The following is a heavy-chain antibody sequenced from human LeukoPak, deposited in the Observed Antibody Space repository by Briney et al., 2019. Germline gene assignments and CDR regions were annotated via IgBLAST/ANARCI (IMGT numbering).Heavy chain of an antibody. D-gene: IGHD4-23*01. CDR3: ASPPVNGCNSLYDAFDI. Sequence: PSETLSLTCAVEGGSFSGYYWSSIRQPPGKVPERIGEINHSRSTNYNPSLKSRVTISVDTSKNQFSLKLSSVTAADTAVYYCASPPVNGCNSLYDAFDIWGQGTMVTVSS. J-gene: IGHJ3*02. V-gene: IGHV4-34*01. CDR2: INHSRST. CDR1: GGSFSGYY.